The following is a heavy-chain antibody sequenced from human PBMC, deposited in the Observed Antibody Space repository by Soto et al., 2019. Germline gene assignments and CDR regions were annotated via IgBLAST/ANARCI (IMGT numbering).Heavy chain of an antibody. V-gene: IGHV3-64D*06. D-gene: IGHD5-12*01. J-gene: IGHJ4*02. Sequence: PGGSLRLSCSASGFSLSSYAMHWVRQAPGKGLEYVSSISSDGGSTYYADSVKGRFTISRDNSKNMLYLQMSSLGVEDTAVYYCAREPIGYSGYPRIGLDYWGQGTLVTSPQ. CDR2: ISSDGGST. CDR1: GFSLSSYA. CDR3: AREPIGYSGYPRIGLDY.